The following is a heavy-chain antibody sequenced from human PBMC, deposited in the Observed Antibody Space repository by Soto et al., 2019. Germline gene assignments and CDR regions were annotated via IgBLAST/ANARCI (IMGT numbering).Heavy chain of an antibody. J-gene: IGHJ4*02. Sequence: QVRLVQSGAEVKKPGFSVKVSCKASGDSFTSYTFHWVRQAPGHGLEWMGRIIPSLNLANYAQGFEGRVTSTADRSPNTGSMELHSLTSGDTAMYYWARVVKEISGWQYSFDLLGQGTLGTVSS. CDR1: GDSFTSYT. CDR3: ARVVKEISGWQYSFDL. D-gene: IGHD3-22*01. CDR2: IIPSLNLA. V-gene: IGHV1-69*02.